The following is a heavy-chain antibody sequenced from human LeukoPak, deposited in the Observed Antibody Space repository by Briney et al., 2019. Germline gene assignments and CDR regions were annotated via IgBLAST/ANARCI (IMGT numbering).Heavy chain of an antibody. CDR3: ARDRGGNIAAKFDP. CDR1: GGSIRSYY. V-gene: IGHV4-4*07. Sequence: SETLSLTCTVSGGSIRSYYWSWIRQPAGKGLEWIGRIYTLGSTNYNPSFKSRVTMSLDTSKNQFSLKLTSVTAADTAVYYRARDRGGNIAAKFDPWGQGTLVTVSS. J-gene: IGHJ5*02. D-gene: IGHD6-25*01. CDR2: IYTLGST.